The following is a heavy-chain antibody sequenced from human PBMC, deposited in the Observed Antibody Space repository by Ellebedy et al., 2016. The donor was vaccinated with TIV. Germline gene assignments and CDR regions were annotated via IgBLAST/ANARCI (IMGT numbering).Heavy chain of an antibody. J-gene: IGHJ4*02. Sequence: MPSETLSLTCSVSGGSISSSSYYWGWIRQAPGKGLEWIGSIYSSGTTYYNPSLKSRVTISIDTAKNQISLKLTFVTAADTAVYYCTGRVALDYWGQGTLVTVSS. CDR3: TGRVALDY. D-gene: IGHD1-14*01. CDR2: IYSSGTT. CDR1: GGSISSSSYY. V-gene: IGHV4-39*07.